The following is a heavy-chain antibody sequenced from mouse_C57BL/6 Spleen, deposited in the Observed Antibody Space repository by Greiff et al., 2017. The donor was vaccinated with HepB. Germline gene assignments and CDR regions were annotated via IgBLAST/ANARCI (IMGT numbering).Heavy chain of an antibody. CDR1: GYSITSGYY. Sequence: EVQLQQSGPGLVKPSQSLSLTCSVTGYSITSGYYWNWIRQFPGNKLEWMGYISYDGSNNYNPSLKNRISITRDTSKNQFFLKLNSVTTEDTATYYCARGPGDYWGQGTSVTVSS. V-gene: IGHV3-6*01. J-gene: IGHJ4*01. CDR2: ISYDGSN. CDR3: ARGPGDY.